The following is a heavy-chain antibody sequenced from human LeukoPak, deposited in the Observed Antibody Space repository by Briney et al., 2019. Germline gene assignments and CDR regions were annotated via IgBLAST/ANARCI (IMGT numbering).Heavy chain of an antibody. Sequence: SETLSLTCTVSGGSISSSSYYWVWIRQPPGKGLEWIGSIYYSGSTYYNPSLKSRVTISVDTSKNQFSLKLSSVTAADTAVYYCARSPVGYDSSGYLYFYFDYWGQGPWSPSPQ. CDR2: IYYSGST. CDR1: GGSISSSSYY. D-gene: IGHD3-22*01. J-gene: IGHJ4*02. CDR3: ARSPVGYDSSGYLYFYFDY. V-gene: IGHV4-39*07.